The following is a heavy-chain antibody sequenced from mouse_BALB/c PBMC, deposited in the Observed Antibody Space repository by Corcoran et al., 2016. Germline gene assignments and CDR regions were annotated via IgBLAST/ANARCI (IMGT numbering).Heavy chain of an antibody. Sequence: EVLLQQSGPELVKPGASVKIPCKASGYTFTDYNMDWVKQSHGKSLEWIGDINPNNGGTIYNQKFKGKATLTVDKSSSTAYMELRSLTSEDTAVYYCARGIYYYGSTYDYAMDYWGQGTSVTVSS. D-gene: IGHD1-1*01. CDR1: GYTFTDYN. V-gene: IGHV1-18*01. J-gene: IGHJ4*01. CDR3: ARGIYYYGSTYDYAMDY. CDR2: INPNNGGT.